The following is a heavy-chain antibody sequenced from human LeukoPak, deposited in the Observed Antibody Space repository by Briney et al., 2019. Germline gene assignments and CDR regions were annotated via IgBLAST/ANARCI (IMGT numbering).Heavy chain of an antibody. J-gene: IGHJ4*02. V-gene: IGHV5-51*01. D-gene: IGHD6-19*01. CDR3: VRLTGGNSGWYHGYY. CDR2: IYPGDSDT. CDR1: GYIFGSYW. Sequence: LGESLKISCKASGYIFGSYWIGWVRQMPGKGLEWMGIIYPGDSDTRYSPSFQGQVTISADTSISTAYLHWSSLKASDSAMFYCVRLTGGNSGWYHGYYWGQGSMVTVSS.